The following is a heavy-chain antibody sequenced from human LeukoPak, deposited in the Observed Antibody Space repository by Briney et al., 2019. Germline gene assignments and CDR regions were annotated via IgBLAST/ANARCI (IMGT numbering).Heavy chain of an antibody. J-gene: IGHJ4*02. CDR3: ARVSDYDLIDY. V-gene: IGHV4-30-2*01. CDR1: GGSISSGGYY. D-gene: IGHD3-3*01. CDR2: IYHSGST. Sequence: SETLSLTCTVSGGSISSGGYYWSWIRQPPGKGLEWIGYIYHSGSTYYNPSLKSRVTISVDRSKNQFSLKLSSVTAADTAVYYCARVSDYDLIDYWGQGTLVTVSS.